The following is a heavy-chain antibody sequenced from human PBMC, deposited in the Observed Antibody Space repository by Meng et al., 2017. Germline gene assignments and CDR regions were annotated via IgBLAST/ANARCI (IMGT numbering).Heavy chain of an antibody. CDR1: GFTFSSYG. V-gene: IGHV3-33*08. J-gene: IGHJ6*02. D-gene: IGHD2-2*01. Sequence: GGSLRLSCAAPGFTFSSYGMHWVRQAPGKGLEWVAVIWYDGSNKYYADSVKGRFTISRDNSKNTLYLQMYSLRAEDTAVYYCARDIVVVPAAIGYYYGMDVWGQGTTVTVSS. CDR2: IWYDGSNK. CDR3: ARDIVVVPAAIGYYYGMDV.